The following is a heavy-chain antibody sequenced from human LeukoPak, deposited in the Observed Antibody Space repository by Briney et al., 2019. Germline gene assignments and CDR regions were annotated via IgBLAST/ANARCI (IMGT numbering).Heavy chain of an antibody. CDR3: ARDRRTVIFHYMDV. D-gene: IGHD2-21*01. Sequence: SVKVSCKASGGTFGNYPITWVRQAPGQGLEWMGGIIPNFATANYAQKFQGRVTMTRDMSTSTVYMELSSLRSEDTAVYYCARDRRTVIFHYMDVWGKGTTVTVSS. V-gene: IGHV1-69*05. CDR1: GGTFGNYP. J-gene: IGHJ6*03. CDR2: IIPNFATA.